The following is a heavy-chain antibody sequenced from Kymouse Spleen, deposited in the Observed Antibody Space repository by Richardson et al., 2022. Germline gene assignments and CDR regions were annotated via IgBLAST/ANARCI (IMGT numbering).Heavy chain of an antibody. CDR2: ISWNSGSI. Sequence: EVQLVESGGGLVQPGRSLRLSCAASGFTFDDYAMHWVRQAPGKGLEWVSGISWNSGSIGYADSVKGRFTISRDNAKNSLYLQMNSLRAEDTALYYCAKDSITGTTLLTTGAREPWSPSPQ. J-gene: IGHJ4*02. D-gene: IGHD1-7*01. CDR1: GFTFDDYA. CDR3: AKDSITGTTLLTT. V-gene: IGHV3-9*01.